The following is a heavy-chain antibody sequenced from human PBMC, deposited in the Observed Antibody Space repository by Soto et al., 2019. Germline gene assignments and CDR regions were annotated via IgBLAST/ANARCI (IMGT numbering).Heavy chain of an antibody. CDR1: GGSISSYY. CDR2: IYYSGST. V-gene: IGHV4-59*08. Sequence: SETLSLTCTVSGGSISSYYWSWIRQPPGKGLEWIGYIYYSGSTNYNPSLKSRVTISVDTSKNQFSLKLSSVTAADTAVYYCARRYGSSFDDWGQGTLVTVSS. D-gene: IGHD6-13*01. CDR3: ARRYGSSFDD. J-gene: IGHJ4*02.